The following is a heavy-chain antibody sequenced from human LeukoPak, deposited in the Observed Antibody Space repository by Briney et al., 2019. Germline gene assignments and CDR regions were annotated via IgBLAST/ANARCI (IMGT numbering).Heavy chain of an antibody. V-gene: IGHV3-23*01. D-gene: IGHD6-13*01. CDR3: AKSRQQLEYYFDY. Sequence: PGGSLRLSCAASGFTFSSYGMSWVRQAPGKGLEWVSAISGSGGSTYYADSVKGRFTISRDNSKNTLYLQMNSLRAEDTAVYYCAKSRQQLEYYFDYWGQGTLVTVSS. CDR2: ISGSGGST. CDR1: GFTFSSYG. J-gene: IGHJ4*02.